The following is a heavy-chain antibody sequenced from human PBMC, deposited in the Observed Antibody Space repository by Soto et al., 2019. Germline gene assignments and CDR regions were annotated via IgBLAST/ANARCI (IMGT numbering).Heavy chain of an antibody. Sequence: QVVQSGAEVKKPGSSVKVSCKASGGTFNRQAFSWVRQAPGQGLEWMGGFIPIFGTTDYSQKFQGRVTITADEATSTAYMELSSLTSDDTAVYYCARVDSSMFEGGEGFDPWGQGTLVTVSS. CDR2: FIPIFGTT. CDR3: ARVDSSMFEGGEGFDP. J-gene: IGHJ5*02. V-gene: IGHV1-69*12. CDR1: GGTFNRQA. D-gene: IGHD3-10*02.